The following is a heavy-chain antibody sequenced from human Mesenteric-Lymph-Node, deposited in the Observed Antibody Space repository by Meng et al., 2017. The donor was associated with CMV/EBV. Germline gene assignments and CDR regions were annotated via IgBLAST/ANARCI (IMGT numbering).Heavy chain of an antibody. CDR2: IKQDGSEK. J-gene: IGHJ4*02. CDR3: ARGFWV. Sequence: GGSLRLSCTDSGFTFSNYWMTWVRQAPGKGLEWVANIKQDGSEKYYVDSVRGRFTISRDNAKNTLYLQMNSLRAEDTAVYYCARGFWVWGQGTLVTVSS. D-gene: IGHD3-16*01. CDR1: GFTFSNYW. V-gene: IGHV3-7*01.